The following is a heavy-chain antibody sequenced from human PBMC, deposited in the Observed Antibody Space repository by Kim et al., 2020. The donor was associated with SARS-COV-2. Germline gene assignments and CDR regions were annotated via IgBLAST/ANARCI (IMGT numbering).Heavy chain of an antibody. CDR2: INHSGST. CDR1: GGSFSGYY. D-gene: IGHD5-18*01. CDR3: ARAPYSYALDY. J-gene: IGHJ4*02. V-gene: IGHV4-34*01. Sequence: SETLSLTCAVYGGSFSGYYWSWIRQPPGKGLEWIGEINHSGSTNYNPSLKSRVTISVDTSKNQFSLKLSSVTAADTAVYYCARAPYSYALDYWGQGTLVTVSS.